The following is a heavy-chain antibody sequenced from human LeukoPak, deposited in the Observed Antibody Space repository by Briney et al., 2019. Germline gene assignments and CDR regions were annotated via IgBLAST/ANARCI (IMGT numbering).Heavy chain of an antibody. D-gene: IGHD3-22*01. CDR1: GFTFSNYA. Sequence: PGGSLRLSCAASGFTFSNYAMSWVRQAPGKGLEWVSAISGSGGSGGSTYYSDSVKGRFTISRDNSKNTLFLQMNSLRAEDTAVYYCAKDPAADYYDSSGYQYYFDYWGQGTLVTVSS. V-gene: IGHV3-23*01. CDR2: ISGSGGSGGST. CDR3: AKDPAADYYDSSGYQYYFDY. J-gene: IGHJ4*02.